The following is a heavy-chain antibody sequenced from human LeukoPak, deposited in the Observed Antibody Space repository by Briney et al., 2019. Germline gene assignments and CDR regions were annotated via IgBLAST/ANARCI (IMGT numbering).Heavy chain of an antibody. J-gene: IGHJ4*02. D-gene: IGHD6-13*01. CDR2: INTNTGNP. Sequence: ASVKVSGKASGYIFTNYPMNWVRQAPGQGLEWMGWINTNTGNPTYAQGFTGRFVFSLDTSVSTAYLQISSLKAEDTAVYYCARVRSSWYFGYWGQGTLVTVSS. V-gene: IGHV7-4-1*02. CDR1: GYIFTNYP. CDR3: ARVRSSWYFGY.